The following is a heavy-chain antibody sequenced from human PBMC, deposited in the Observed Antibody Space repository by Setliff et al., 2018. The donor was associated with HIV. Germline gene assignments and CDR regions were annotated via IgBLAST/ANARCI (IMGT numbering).Heavy chain of an antibody. J-gene: IGHJ3*01. CDR2: IKEDGSEE. CDR1: GFSFSGYW. V-gene: IGHV3-7*01. D-gene: IGHD5-18*01. Sequence: GGSLRLSCAVSGFSFSGYWMSWVRQAPGKGREWVANIKEDGSEEYYVDSVKGRFTISRDNAKSALYLQMNSLRVEDTAVYYCARDQLWSKATFDVWGQGTMVTVSS. CDR3: ARDQLWSKATFDV.